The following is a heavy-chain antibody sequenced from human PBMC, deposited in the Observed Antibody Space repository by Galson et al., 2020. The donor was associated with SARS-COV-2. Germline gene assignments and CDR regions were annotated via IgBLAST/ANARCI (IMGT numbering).Heavy chain of an antibody. V-gene: IGHV4-34*01. CDR1: GGSFSDYY. CDR3: ARRIPYPRRYFDY. Sequence: SETPSLTCAVYGGSFSDYYWNWIRQPPGKGLEWIGEINHSRTINYNPSLKSRVTISVDTSKNQFSLRLSSVTAADTAVYYCARRIPYPRRYFDYWGQGLLVTVSA. J-gene: IGHJ4*02. D-gene: IGHD2-21*01. CDR2: INHSRTI.